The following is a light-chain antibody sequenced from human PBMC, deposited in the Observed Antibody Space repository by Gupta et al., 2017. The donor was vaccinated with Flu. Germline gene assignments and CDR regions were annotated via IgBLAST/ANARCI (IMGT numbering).Light chain of an antibody. CDR2: EVT. V-gene: IGLV2-14*01. Sequence: QSTLTQPASVSGSPGQSITISCTGTSSDVGGYGYVSWYQQHPGKAPKLMIYEVTDRPSGISNRFSGSKSGNTASLTISGLQAEDEADYFCASYTTTSTWLFGGGTKLTVL. CDR3: ASYTTTSTWL. CDR1: SSDVGGYGY. J-gene: IGLJ3*02.